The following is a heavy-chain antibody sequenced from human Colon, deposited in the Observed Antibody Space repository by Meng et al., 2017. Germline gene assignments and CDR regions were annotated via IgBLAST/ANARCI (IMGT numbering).Heavy chain of an antibody. J-gene: IGHJ4*02. D-gene: IGHD6-19*01. CDR3: ASFPPPGKQWLVTDY. Sequence: LRETGPGLVKRSGSPSLTWAVSGGSISRSNWWSWVRQPPGKGLEWIGEIYHSGSTNYNPSLKSRVTISVDRSKNQFSLKLSSVTAADTAVYYCASFPPPGKQWLVTDYWGQGTLVTVSS. V-gene: IGHV4-4*02. CDR2: IYHSGST. CDR1: GGSISRSNW.